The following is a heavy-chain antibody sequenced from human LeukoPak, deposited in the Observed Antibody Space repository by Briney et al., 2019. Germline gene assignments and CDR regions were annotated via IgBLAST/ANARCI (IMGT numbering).Heavy chain of an antibody. Sequence: SETLSLTCTASGGSISSSGYYWGWIRQPPGKGLDWIGSVSYSGTTYYNASLKSRVTISVDTSKNQFSLWLSSVTAADTAVYYCARVGGSASTLSAFDVWGQGTMVTVSS. CDR2: VSYSGTT. D-gene: IGHD2-15*01. CDR3: ARVGGSASTLSAFDV. CDR1: GGSISSSGYY. V-gene: IGHV4-39*01. J-gene: IGHJ3*01.